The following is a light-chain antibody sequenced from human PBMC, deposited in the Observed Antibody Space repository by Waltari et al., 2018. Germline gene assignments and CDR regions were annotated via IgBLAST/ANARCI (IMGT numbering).Light chain of an antibody. CDR3: SLYISGSILEV. CDR2: DVR. V-gene: IGLV2-14*03. Sequence: YQQHPGKARKLIFFDVRNRPSGVSNRFSGSKCGNTASLTISGLQAEDEADYYCSLYISGSILEVFGEGTRLTVL. J-gene: IGLJ3*02.